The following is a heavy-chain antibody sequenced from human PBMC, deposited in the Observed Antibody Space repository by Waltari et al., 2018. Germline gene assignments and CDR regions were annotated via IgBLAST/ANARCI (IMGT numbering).Heavy chain of an antibody. J-gene: IGHJ6*02. V-gene: IGHV4-59*01. D-gene: IGHD6-19*01. Sequence: QVQLQESGPGLVKPSETLSLTCTVSGGSISSYSWCWVRQPPGKGLEWIGYIYYSGSTNYNPSLKSRVTISVDTSKNQFSLKLSSVTAADTAVYYCARGVSSGWYFMDVWGQGTTVTVSS. CDR2: IYYSGST. CDR3: ARGVSSGWYFMDV. CDR1: GGSISSYS.